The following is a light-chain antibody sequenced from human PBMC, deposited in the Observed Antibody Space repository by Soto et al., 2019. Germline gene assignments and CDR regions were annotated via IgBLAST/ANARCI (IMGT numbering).Light chain of an antibody. Sequence: QSVLTQPPSVSGAPGQRVTIFCTGSSSNIGAGYDVNWYQQLPGTAPKLLIYGDTKRPSGVADRFSGSKSGASASLAITGLQAEDEADYYCQSYDTSLTGSVVFGGGTKLTVL. J-gene: IGLJ2*01. V-gene: IGLV1-40*01. CDR3: QSYDTSLTGSVV. CDR1: SSNIGAGYD. CDR2: GDT.